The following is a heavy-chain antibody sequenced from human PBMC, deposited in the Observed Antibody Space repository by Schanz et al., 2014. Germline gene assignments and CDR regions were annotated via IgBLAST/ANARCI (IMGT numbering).Heavy chain of an antibody. D-gene: IGHD4-4*01. Sequence: QVQLVESGGGVVQPGRSLRLSCAVSGFTFSSYGMHWVRQAPGKGLEWVALISYDGSNKHYADSVKGRFTISRDNSKKTLYVQMNSLRAEDTAVYYCARDRPSSYALDFWGQGTLVTVSS. J-gene: IGHJ4*02. V-gene: IGHV3-30*03. CDR3: ARDRPSSYALDF. CDR2: ISYDGSNK. CDR1: GFTFSSYG.